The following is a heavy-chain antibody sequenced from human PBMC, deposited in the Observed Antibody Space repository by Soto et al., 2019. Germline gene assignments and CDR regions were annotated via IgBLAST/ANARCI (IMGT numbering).Heavy chain of an antibody. CDR2: IYYSGST. CDR3: AGDIVVVPAAV. J-gene: IGHJ4*02. D-gene: IGHD2-2*01. CDR1: GGSISSSGYY. V-gene: IGHV4-39*02. Sequence: QLQLQESGPGLVKPSETLSLTCTVSGGSISSSGYYWGWVRQPPGKGLEWIGSIYYSGSTYYNPSLKSRVTISGDTSKNHSSLKQSSVTAADTAVYYCAGDIVVVPAAVWGQGTQVTVSS.